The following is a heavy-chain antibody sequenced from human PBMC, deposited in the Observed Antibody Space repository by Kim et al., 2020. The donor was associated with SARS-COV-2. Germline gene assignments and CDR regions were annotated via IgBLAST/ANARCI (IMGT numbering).Heavy chain of an antibody. CDR3: AKEAGSGWSVGGEVADHWYFDL. CDR1: GFTFSSYA. V-gene: IGHV3-23*01. Sequence: GGSLRLSCAASGFTFSSYAMSWVRQAPGKGLEWVSAISGSGGSTYYADSVKGRFTISRDNSKNTLYLQMNSLRAEDTAVYYCAKEAGSGWSVGGEVADHWYFDLWGRGTLVTVSS. CDR2: ISGSGGST. D-gene: IGHD2-15*01. J-gene: IGHJ2*01.